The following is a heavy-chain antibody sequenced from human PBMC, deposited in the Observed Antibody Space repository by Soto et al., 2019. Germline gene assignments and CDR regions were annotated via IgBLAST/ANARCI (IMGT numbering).Heavy chain of an antibody. CDR2: IKQDGSEK. V-gene: IGHV3-7*01. CDR1: GFTFSSYW. Sequence: GSLRLSCAASGFTFSSYWMSWVRQAPGKGLEWVADIKQDGSEKHYVDSVKGRFTISRDNVENSLYLQMNSLRAEDTAVYYCARDHTSPGITGDYWGQGTLVTVSS. CDR3: ARDHTSPGITGDY. J-gene: IGHJ4*02. D-gene: IGHD6-13*01.